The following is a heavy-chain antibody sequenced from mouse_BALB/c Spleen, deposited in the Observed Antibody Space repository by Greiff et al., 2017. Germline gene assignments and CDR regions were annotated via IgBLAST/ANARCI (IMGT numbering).Heavy chain of an antibody. V-gene: IGHV5-17*02. J-gene: IGHJ3*01. CDR1: GFTFSSFG. Sequence: EVQGVESGGGLVQPGGSRKLSCAASGFTFSSFGMHWVRQAPEKGLEGVAYISSGSSTIYYADTVKGRFTISRDNPKNTLFLQMTSLRSEDTAMYYCARTYGNFVWFAYWGQGTLVTVSA. D-gene: IGHD2-10*02. CDR3: ARTYGNFVWFAY. CDR2: ISSGSSTI.